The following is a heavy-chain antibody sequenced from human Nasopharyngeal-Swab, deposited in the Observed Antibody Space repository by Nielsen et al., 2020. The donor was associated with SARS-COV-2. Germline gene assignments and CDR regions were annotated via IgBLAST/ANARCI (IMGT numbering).Heavy chain of an antibody. D-gene: IGHD2-21*01. CDR1: GYTFTDYY. CDR2: ISAASGGT. V-gene: IGHV1-2*06. Sequence: ASVQVSCKSSGYTFTDYYIHWVRQAPGQGPEWMGRISAASGGTNYAQIFRGRVTVTRDTSISTTYMELTNLRSDDTATYYWARSCGTVGCPFDPWGQGTLVTVSS. J-gene: IGHJ5*02. CDR3: ARSCGTVGCPFDP.